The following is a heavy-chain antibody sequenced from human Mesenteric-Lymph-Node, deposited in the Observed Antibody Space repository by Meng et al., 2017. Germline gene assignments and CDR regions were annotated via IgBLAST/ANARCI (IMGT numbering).Heavy chain of an antibody. V-gene: IGHV3-74*01. Sequence: EVQLVESGGGLVQPGGSLRLSCAASGFTISRHWMHWVRQAPGKGLVWVSRINSDGRTTNYADSVKGRFTISRDNAKNTLYLQMNSLRAGDTAVYFCTGLSGPFDYWGQGTLVTVSS. J-gene: IGHJ4*02. CDR1: GFTISRHW. CDR3: TGLSGPFDY. CDR2: INSDGRTT. D-gene: IGHD6-19*01.